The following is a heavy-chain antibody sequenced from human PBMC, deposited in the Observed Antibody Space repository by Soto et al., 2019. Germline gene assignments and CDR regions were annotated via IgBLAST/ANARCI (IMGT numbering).Heavy chain of an antibody. CDR3: ARELVEVINSNADYYGLDV. D-gene: IGHD2-8*02. J-gene: IGHJ6*02. Sequence: GGSLRLSCAASGFTFSSYSMNWVRQAPGKGLERVSSISSSSSYIYYADSVKGRFTISRDNAKNSLYLQMDSLRAEDTAVYFCARELVEVINSNADYYGLDVWGQGTTVTVSS. CDR1: GFTFSSYS. CDR2: ISSSSSYI. V-gene: IGHV3-21*04.